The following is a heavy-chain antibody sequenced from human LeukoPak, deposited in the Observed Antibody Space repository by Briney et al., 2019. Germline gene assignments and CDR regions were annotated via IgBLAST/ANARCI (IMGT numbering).Heavy chain of an antibody. Sequence: GASVKVSCKASGYTFTGYYMHWVRQAPGQGLEWMGWINPSGGSTSYAQKFQGRVTMTRDTSTSTVYMELSGLRSDDTAVYYCARRVPAGIGAFDIWGQGTMVTVSS. J-gene: IGHJ3*02. V-gene: IGHV1-46*01. D-gene: IGHD2-2*02. CDR3: ARRVPAGIGAFDI. CDR2: INPSGGST. CDR1: GYTFTGYY.